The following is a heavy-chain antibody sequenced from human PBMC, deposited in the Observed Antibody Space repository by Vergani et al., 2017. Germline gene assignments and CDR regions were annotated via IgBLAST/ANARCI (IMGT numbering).Heavy chain of an antibody. D-gene: IGHD3-10*01. CDR3: ARDRASMVRGVKYYGMDV. CDR1: GYTFTSYG. Sequence: QVQLVQSGDEVKKPGASVKVSCKASGYTFTSYGISWVRQAPGQGLEWMGRISAYNGNTNYAQKLQGRVTMTTDTSTNTAYMELRSLRSDDTAVYYCARDRASMVRGVKYYGMDVWGQGTTVTVSS. J-gene: IGHJ6*02. CDR2: ISAYNGNT. V-gene: IGHV1-18*01.